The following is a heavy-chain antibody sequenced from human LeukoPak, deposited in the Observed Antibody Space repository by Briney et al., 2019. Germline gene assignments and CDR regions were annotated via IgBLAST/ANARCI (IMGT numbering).Heavy chain of an antibody. CDR3: AKDISPTPINGMDV. V-gene: IGHV3-7*03. CDR1: GFTFSGFW. CDR2: INSDGSEG. Sequence: GGSLRLSCAVSGFTFSGFWMSWSRQAPGKGLEWVASINSDGSEGYYADVVKGRFTISRDNAKNSLYLQINSLRAEDTAVYYCAKDISPTPINGMDVWGQGTTVTVSS. J-gene: IGHJ6*02.